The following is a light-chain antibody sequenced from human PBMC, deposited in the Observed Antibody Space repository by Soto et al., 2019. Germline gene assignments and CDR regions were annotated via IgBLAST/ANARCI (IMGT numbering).Light chain of an antibody. CDR2: AVS. Sequence: QSALTQPASLSGSPGQSITISCTGTNSDIGAYSRVCWYQQHPGKVPKLMIFAVSNRPSGVSNRFSGSKSGNTASLTISGPLAEDEADYYCVSYTSSDSWVFGGGTKVTVL. J-gene: IGLJ3*02. CDR3: VSYTSSDSWV. V-gene: IGLV2-14*03. CDR1: NSDIGAYSR.